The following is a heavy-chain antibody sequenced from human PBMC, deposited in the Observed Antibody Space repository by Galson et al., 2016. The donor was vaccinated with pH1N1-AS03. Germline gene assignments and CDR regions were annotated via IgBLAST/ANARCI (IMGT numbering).Heavy chain of an antibody. J-gene: IGHJ4*02. V-gene: IGHV3-23*01. Sequence: SLRLSCAASGFTFANTAMNWVRQAPGKGLAWVAAVSGNGGSEYYADSVKGRFTISRDNSKNTLFLQMNNLRAEDTAVYFCAKDRGHSSGWYPAFYFYSWGQGTQVSVSS. CDR2: VSGNGGSE. D-gene: IGHD6-19*01. CDR3: AKDRGHSSGWYPAFYFYS. CDR1: GFTFANTA.